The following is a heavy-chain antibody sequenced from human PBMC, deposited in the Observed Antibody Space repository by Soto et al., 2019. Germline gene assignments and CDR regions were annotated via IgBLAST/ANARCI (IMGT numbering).Heavy chain of an antibody. D-gene: IGHD6-13*01. CDR2: FVPIFGTA. CDR1: GGTFSSYA. Sequence: QVQLVQSGAEVKKPGSSVKVSCKASGGTFSSYAISWVRQAPGQGLEWMGGFVPIFGTANYAQKFQGRVTIIAHESTSTAHMELSSLRSAATAVYYSARQQLGISSSSGMHAWGQRPTVTVSS. J-gene: IGHJ6*02. V-gene: IGHV1-69*12. CDR3: ARQQLGISSSSGMHA.